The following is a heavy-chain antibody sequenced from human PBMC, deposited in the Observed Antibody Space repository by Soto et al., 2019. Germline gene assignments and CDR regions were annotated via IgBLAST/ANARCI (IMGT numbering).Heavy chain of an antibody. CDR2: INAGNGNT. CDR1: GYTFTGYY. Sequence: ASVKVSCKASGYTFTGYYMHWVRQAPGQRLEWMGWINAGNGNTKYSQKFQGRVTFTRDTSANTAYMELSSLISEDTAVYYCARPKDYDDCRDLWGQGTLVTVSS. J-gene: IGHJ4*02. CDR3: ARPKDYDDCRDL. D-gene: IGHD3-22*01. V-gene: IGHV1-3*01.